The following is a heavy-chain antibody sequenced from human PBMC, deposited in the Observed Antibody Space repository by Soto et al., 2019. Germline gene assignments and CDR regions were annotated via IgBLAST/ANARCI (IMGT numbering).Heavy chain of an antibody. J-gene: IGHJ5*02. Sequence: PSETLSLTCTVSGGSISSGDYYWSWIRQPPGKGLEWIGYIYYSGSTYYNPSLKSRVTISVDTSKNQFSLKLSSVTAADTAVYYCAREGRDGFNNWFDPWGQGTLVTVSS. CDR3: AREGRDGFNNWFDP. CDR2: IYYSGST. CDR1: GGSISSGDYY. V-gene: IGHV4-30-4*01. D-gene: IGHD2-15*01.